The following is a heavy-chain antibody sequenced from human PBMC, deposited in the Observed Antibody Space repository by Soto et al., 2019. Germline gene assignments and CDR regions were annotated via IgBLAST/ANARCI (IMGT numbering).Heavy chain of an antibody. J-gene: IGHJ6*02. V-gene: IGHV4-31*03. CDR2: IYYSGST. CDR3: ARDSLVVRGYYYYGMDV. D-gene: IGHD2-15*01. CDR1: GGSISSGGYY. Sequence: PSETLSLTCTVSGGSISSGGYYWGWIRQHPGKGLEWIGYIYYSGSTYYNPSLKSRVTISVDTSKNQFSLKLSSVTAADTAVYYCARDSLVVRGYYYYGMDVWGQGTTVTVSS.